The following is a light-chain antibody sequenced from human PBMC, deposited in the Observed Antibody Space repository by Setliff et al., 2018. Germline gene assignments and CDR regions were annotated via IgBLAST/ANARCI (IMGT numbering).Light chain of an antibody. V-gene: IGLV2-14*01. CDR2: DVS. Sequence: QSVLTQPASVSGSPGQSITISCSGTTSDIGTYNYVSWYQQYPGKAPKLVIYDVSNRPSGVSNRFSGSKSGNTASLTISGLQAEDEADYYCYSYIASTSYVFGTGTKVTVL. CDR1: TSDIGTYNY. J-gene: IGLJ1*01. CDR3: YSYIASTSYV.